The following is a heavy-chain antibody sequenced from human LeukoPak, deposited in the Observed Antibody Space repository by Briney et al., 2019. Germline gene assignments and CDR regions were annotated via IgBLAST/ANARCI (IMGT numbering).Heavy chain of an antibody. CDR1: GYTFTGYY. CDR3: ARDLVLFNWVYFDY. V-gene: IGHV1-2*06. CDR2: INPNSGGT. D-gene: IGHD7-27*01. Sequence: ASVKVSCKASGYTFTGYYVHWVRQAPGQGLEWMGRINPNSGGTNYAQKFQGRVTMTRDTSISTAYMELSRLRSDDTAVYYCARDLVLFNWVYFDYWGQGTLVTVSS. J-gene: IGHJ4*02.